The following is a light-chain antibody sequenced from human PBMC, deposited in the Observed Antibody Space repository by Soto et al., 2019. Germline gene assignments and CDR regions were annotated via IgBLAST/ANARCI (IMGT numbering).Light chain of an antibody. J-gene: IGLJ2*01. CDR3: QSYYNSLRVV. CDR1: SSNTGAGYD. V-gene: IGLV1-40*01. CDR2: GNN. Sequence: QSVLTQPPSVSGAPGQRVTISCTGSSSNTGAGYDVQWYQQLPGTAPKLLIYGNNNRPSGVPDRFSGSKSGTSASLAITGLQAEDEADYHCQSYYNSLRVVFGGGTKLTVL.